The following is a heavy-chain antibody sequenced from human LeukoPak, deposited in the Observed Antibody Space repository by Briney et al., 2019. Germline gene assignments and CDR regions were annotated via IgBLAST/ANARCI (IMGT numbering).Heavy chain of an antibody. CDR1: GFSFNTYV. Sequence: GGSLRLSCAASGFSFNTYVMGWVRQAPEKGLEWVSTVSSSGGSTFYADFVKGRFTVSRDNPKNKLNLQMNSLRVEDTAVYYCARDSYYGSGSYSFDYWGQGTLVTVSS. D-gene: IGHD3-10*01. CDR2: VSSSGGST. J-gene: IGHJ4*02. CDR3: ARDSYYGSGSYSFDY. V-gene: IGHV3-23*01.